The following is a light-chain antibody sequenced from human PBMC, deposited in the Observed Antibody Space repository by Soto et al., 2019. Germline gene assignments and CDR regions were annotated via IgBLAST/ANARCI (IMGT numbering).Light chain of an antibody. CDR1: SDDIGGYNH. CDR2: EVT. Sequence: QSVLTQPASVSGSPGQSITISCTGTSDDIGGYNHVSWYQHHSGKVPKLIIYEVTNRPSGVSGRFSGSKSGNTASLTISGLQPEDEADYYCNSYRMGNSFWVFGVGTKLTVL. V-gene: IGLV2-14*01. CDR3: NSYRMGNSFWV. J-gene: IGLJ3*02.